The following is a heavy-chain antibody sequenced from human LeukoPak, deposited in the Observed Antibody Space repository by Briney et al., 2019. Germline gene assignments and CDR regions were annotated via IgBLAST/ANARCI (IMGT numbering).Heavy chain of an antibody. V-gene: IGHV6-1*01. CDR1: GDSVSNNRAS. J-gene: IGHJ4*02. Sequence: SQTLSLTCAISGDSVSNNRASWGWIRQSPSRGLEWLGRTYYRSQWFDDYVPSLRSRITINPDTSKNQFSLQLTSVTPEDTAVYYCVRIRGLGLFDYWGQGTLVTVSS. D-gene: IGHD1-26*01. CDR3: VRIRGLGLFDY. CDR2: TYYRSQWFD.